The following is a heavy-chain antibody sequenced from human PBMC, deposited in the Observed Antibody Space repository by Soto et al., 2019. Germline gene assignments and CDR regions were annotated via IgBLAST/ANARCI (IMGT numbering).Heavy chain of an antibody. Sequence: EVQLLESGGGLVQPGGSLRLSCAASGFTFSSYAMSWVRQAPGKGLEWVSTISGSGGNTYYADSVKGRFTISRDNYKNTLYVQMNSLRAEDTAVYYCAKDRGQAVPGTQEYWGQGTLVTVSP. V-gene: IGHV3-23*01. CDR3: AKDRGQAVPGTQEY. J-gene: IGHJ4*02. CDR1: GFTFSSYA. D-gene: IGHD6-19*01. CDR2: ISGSGGNT.